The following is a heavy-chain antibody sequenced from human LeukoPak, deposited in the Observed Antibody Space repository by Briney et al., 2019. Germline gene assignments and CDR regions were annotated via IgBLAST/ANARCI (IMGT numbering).Heavy chain of an antibody. J-gene: IGHJ2*01. CDR2: IYYSGST. D-gene: IGHD3-22*01. V-gene: IGHV4-31*03. CDR3: ARAARQGFTMIVVPFFYFDL. Sequence: SQTLSLTCTVSGGSISSGGYYWSWIRQHPGKGLEWIGYIYYSGSTYYNPSLGSRVTMSVDTSKNQFSPKLSSVTAADSAVYYCARAARQGFTMIVVPFFYFDLWGRGTLVTVSS. CDR1: GGSISSGGYY.